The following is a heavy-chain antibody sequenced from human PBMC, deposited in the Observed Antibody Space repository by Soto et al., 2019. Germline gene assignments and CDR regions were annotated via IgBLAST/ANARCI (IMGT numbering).Heavy chain of an antibody. CDR2: IYYGGST. J-gene: IGHJ4*02. V-gene: IGHV4-59*08. CDR3: AKNWNWGSLVH. Sequence: PSEPLSLTCTVGGDCISTGYWSWIRQSPGKGLEWIGFIYYGGSTNYNPSLKSRVTISVDTPKNQFSLKLSSVTAADTAVYYCAKNWNWGSLVHWGQGTLVTSPQ. D-gene: IGHD7-27*01. CDR1: GDCISTGY.